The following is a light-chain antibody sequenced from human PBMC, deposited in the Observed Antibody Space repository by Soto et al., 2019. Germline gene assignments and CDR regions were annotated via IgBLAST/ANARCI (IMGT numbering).Light chain of an antibody. V-gene: IGKV1-39*01. CDR3: QQSSSSPIT. CDR1: QSISMY. J-gene: IGKJ5*01. Sequence: DLQMTQSPSSLSASVGDRVIITCRASQSISMYLNWYQQKPGKAPKLLIYSTSSLQSGVPSRFSGSGFGTDFTLTINSLLPEDFATYYCQQSSSSPITFGQGTRLEIK. CDR2: STS.